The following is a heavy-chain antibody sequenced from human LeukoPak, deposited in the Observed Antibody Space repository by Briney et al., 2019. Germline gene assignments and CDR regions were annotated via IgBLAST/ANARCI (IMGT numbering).Heavy chain of an antibody. CDR3: AGGLLEAQGWLQWLGTVYSMDV. D-gene: IGHD5-24*01. J-gene: IGHJ6*02. V-gene: IGHV3-11*01. CDR2: MSSRSGII. CDR1: GFNFSDYY. Sequence: GGSLRLSCVASGFNFSDYYTNWIRQSPGKGLEWISYMSSRSGIIYYADSVKGRFTISGDNARNSLYLQMNSLRVDDTAVYYCAGGLLEAQGWLQWLGTVYSMDVWGQGAPVTVSS.